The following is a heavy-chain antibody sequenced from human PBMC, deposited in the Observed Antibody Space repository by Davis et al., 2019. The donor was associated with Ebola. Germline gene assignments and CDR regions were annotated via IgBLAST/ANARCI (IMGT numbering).Heavy chain of an antibody. J-gene: IGHJ4*02. CDR2: ISGSGGST. V-gene: IGHV3-23*01. D-gene: IGHD3-10*01. CDR3: AKGGVTMVQGVIFTFDY. Sequence: GESLKISCAVSGFTVSSNYMSWVRQAPGKGLEWVSAISGSGGSTYYADSVKGRFTISRDNSKNTLYLQMNSLRAEDTAVYYCAKGGVTMVQGVIFTFDYWGQGTLVTVSS. CDR1: GFTVSSNY.